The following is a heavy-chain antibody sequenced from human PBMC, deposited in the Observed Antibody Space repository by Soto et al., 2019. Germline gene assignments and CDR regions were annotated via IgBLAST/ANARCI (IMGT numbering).Heavy chain of an antibody. V-gene: IGHV3-30*18. J-gene: IGHJ4*02. CDR2: ISFDGITK. CDR3: LKNPIATAGRVDD. Sequence: PGWYLRLSCAASGFMFSAYDMQWVRQAPGKGLRWVGFISFDGITKYYADSVKGRFTISRDNSKNTLYLQMNNLRAEDTAVYFCLKNPIATAGRVDDRGQGPLVTVAS. D-gene: IGHD6-13*01. CDR1: GFMFSAYD.